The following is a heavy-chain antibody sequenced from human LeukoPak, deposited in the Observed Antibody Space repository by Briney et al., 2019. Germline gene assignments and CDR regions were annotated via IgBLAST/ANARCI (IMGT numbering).Heavy chain of an antibody. CDR1: GFTFSSYA. V-gene: IGHV3-23*01. CDR2: ISGSGGST. CDR3: AKIPVGNYYYYGMDV. D-gene: IGHD1-26*01. J-gene: IGHJ6*02. Sequence: GGSLRLSCAASGFTFSSYAMSWVRQAPGNGLEWVSAISGSGGSTYYADSVKGRFTISRDNSKNTLYLQMNSLRAEDTAVYYCAKIPVGNYYYYGMDVWGQGTTVTVSS.